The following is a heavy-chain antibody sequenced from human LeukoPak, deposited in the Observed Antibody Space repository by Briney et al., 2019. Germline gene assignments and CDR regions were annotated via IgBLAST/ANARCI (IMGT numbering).Heavy chain of an antibody. D-gene: IGHD6-13*01. Sequence: SETLSLTCTVSGYSISTGYYWGWIRQPPGKGLEWIRSIYYSGSTYYNPSLKSRVTISVDTSKNQFSLKLSSVTAADTAVYYCARNRRGLQYWQLVPYNWFDPWGQGTLVTVSS. J-gene: IGHJ5*02. CDR2: IYYSGST. CDR3: ARNRRGLQYWQLVPYNWFDP. V-gene: IGHV4-38-2*02. CDR1: GYSISTGYY.